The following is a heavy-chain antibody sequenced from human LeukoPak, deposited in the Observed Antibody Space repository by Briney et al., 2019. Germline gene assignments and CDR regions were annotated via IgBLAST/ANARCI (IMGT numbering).Heavy chain of an antibody. CDR2: IYSGGST. CDR3: AREAMAYLFDY. D-gene: IGHD5-24*01. V-gene: IGHV3-66*01. Sequence: PGGSLRLSCAPYGFTVSSNYMSWVRQAPGKGLEWVPVIYSGGSTYYADSVKGRFTISRDNSKNTLYLQMNSLRAEDTAVYYCAREAMAYLFDYWGQGTLVTVSS. J-gene: IGHJ4*02. CDR1: GFTVSSNY.